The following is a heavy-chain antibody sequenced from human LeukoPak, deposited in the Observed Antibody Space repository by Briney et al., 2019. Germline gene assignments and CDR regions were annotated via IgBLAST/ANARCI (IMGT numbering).Heavy chain of an antibody. D-gene: IGHD5-18*01. Sequence: PGGSLRLSCAASGFAFTSHAMQWVRPAPGKGLEWMAVISYEGSNKYYADSVKGRFTISRDNAKNSLYLQMNSLRAEDTAVYYCARERGYSYGYGDYWGQGTLVTVSS. J-gene: IGHJ4*02. CDR2: ISYEGSNK. V-gene: IGHV3-30-3*01. CDR1: GFAFTSHA. CDR3: ARERGYSYGYGDY.